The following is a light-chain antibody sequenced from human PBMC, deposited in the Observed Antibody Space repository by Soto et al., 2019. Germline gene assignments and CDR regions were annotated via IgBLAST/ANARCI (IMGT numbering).Light chain of an antibody. V-gene: IGKV1-5*03. CDR2: KTS. CDR3: QQYKSFSLT. Sequence: DIQMTQSPSTLSASVGDRVTITCRASQSIDSWLAWYQQKPGKAPNLLIYKTSNLESGVPSRFSGSGSGTEFSLTISSLQPHDFATYYCQQYKSFSLTFGGGTRVEVK. CDR1: QSIDSW. J-gene: IGKJ4*01.